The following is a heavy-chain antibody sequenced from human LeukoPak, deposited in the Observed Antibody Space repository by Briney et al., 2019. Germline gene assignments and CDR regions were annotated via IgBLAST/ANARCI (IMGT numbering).Heavy chain of an antibody. V-gene: IGHV3-21*01. J-gene: IGHJ6*02. CDR1: GFAFIPYP. CDR3: ARENYYAMDV. Sequence: GGSLRLSCAASGFAFIPYPLNWLGPAPGKGLEWVSSIRSGTNYVYYADSVKGRFTISRDNAKNSLYLQMNSLRAEDTAAYYCARENYYAMDVWGQGTTVTVSS. CDR2: IRSGTNYV.